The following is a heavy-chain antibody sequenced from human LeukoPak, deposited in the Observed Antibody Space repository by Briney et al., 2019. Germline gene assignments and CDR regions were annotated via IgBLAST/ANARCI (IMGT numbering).Heavy chain of an antibody. Sequence: GESLRISCKGSGYSFTSYWISWVRQMPGKGLEWMGRIDPSDSYTNYSPSFQGQVTISVDKSISTAFLQWSSLKASDTAMYYCSRHIHSSGWYVWGQGTLVTVSP. J-gene: IGHJ4*02. V-gene: IGHV5-10-1*04. CDR2: IDPSDSYT. D-gene: IGHD6-19*01. CDR3: SRHIHSSGWYV. CDR1: GYSFTSYW.